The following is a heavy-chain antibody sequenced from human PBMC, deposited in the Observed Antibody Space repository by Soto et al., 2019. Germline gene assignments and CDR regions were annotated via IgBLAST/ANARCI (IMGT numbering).Heavy chain of an antibody. Sequence: PSETLSLTCTVSGGSISSGDYYWSWIRQPPGKGLEWIGYIYYSGSTYYNPSLKSRVTISVDTSKNQFSLKLSSVTAADTAVYYCARATSDSRYNWKLDYWGQGTLVTVSS. CDR1: GGSISSGDYY. CDR3: ARATSDSRYNWKLDY. D-gene: IGHD1-20*01. J-gene: IGHJ4*02. CDR2: IYYSGST. V-gene: IGHV4-30-4*01.